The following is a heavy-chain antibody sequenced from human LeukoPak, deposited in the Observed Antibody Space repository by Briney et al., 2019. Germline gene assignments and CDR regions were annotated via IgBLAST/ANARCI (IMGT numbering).Heavy chain of an antibody. CDR2: IDPSDSYT. Sequence: GESLKISCKGSGYSFTSYWISWVRQMPGKGLEWMGRIDPSDSYTNYSPSFQGHVTISADKSISTAYLQWSSLKASDTAMYYCAGAGIAVAGNAEYFQHWGQGTLVSVSS. J-gene: IGHJ1*01. CDR3: AGAGIAVAGNAEYFQH. CDR1: GYSFTSYW. D-gene: IGHD6-19*01. V-gene: IGHV5-10-1*01.